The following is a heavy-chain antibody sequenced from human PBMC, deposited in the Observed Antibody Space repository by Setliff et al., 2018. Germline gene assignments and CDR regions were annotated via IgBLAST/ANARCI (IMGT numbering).Heavy chain of an antibody. J-gene: IGHJ4*02. D-gene: IGHD3-16*01. CDR1: GYSISTASY. CDR3: ARDGGPRALDC. V-gene: IGHV4-38-2*02. CDR2: IYQSGST. Sequence: PSETLSLTCAVSGYSISTASYWGWFRQPPGKGLEWIGSIYQSGSTYYNASLKSRVTISVDTSKNQFSLKLSSVTAADTAVYYCARDGGPRALDCWGQGTLVTVS.